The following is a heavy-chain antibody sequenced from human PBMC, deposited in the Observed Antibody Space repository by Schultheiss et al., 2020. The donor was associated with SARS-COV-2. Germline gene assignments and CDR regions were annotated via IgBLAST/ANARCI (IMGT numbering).Heavy chain of an antibody. V-gene: IGHV3-23*01. J-gene: IGHJ6*02. CDR3: ARNLQYYYGMDV. CDR2: ISGSGGST. Sequence: GGSLRLSCAASGFTFSSYAMSWVRQAPGKGLEWVSAISGSGGSTYYADSVKGRFTISRENAKNSLYLQMNSLRAGDTAVYYCARNLQYYYGMDVWGQGTTVTVSS. CDR1: GFTFSSYA.